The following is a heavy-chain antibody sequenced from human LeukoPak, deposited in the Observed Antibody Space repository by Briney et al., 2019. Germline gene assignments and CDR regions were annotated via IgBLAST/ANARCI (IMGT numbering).Heavy chain of an antibody. D-gene: IGHD6-13*01. V-gene: IGHV3-7*01. CDR3: ARAHSSSWEY. Sequence: PGGSLRLSCAASGFNFGEFWMAWVRQAPGMGLEWVADIKEDGSESFYVDSVKGRFTISRDNAKNSLYLQMNSLRAEDTAVYFCARAHSSSWEYWGQGALVTVSS. CDR1: GFNFGEFW. J-gene: IGHJ4*02. CDR2: IKEDGSES.